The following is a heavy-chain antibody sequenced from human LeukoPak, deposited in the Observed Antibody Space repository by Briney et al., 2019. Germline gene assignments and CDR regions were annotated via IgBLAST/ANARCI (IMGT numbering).Heavy chain of an antibody. D-gene: IGHD1-7*01. J-gene: IGHJ4*02. CDR1: GGTFSSYA. Sequence: SVKVSCKVSGGTFSSYAISWVRQAPGQGLEWMGGIIPIFGTANYAQKFQGRVTITADESTSTAYMELSSLRSEDTAVYYCARVGTTTGYYFDYWGQGTLVTVSS. V-gene: IGHV1-69*13. CDR3: ARVGTTTGYYFDY. CDR2: IIPIFGTA.